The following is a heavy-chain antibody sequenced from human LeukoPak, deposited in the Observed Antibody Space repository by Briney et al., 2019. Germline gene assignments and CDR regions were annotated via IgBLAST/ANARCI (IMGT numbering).Heavy chain of an antibody. Sequence: PGGSLRLSCAASGFTFSSYAMSWVRQAPGKGLEWVSTISGGGANTYYADSVKGRFTISRDNSKNTLYLQMNSLRAEDTALYYCAKRYYYDSNGNPGGVDPWGQGTLVTVSS. CDR2: ISGGGANT. D-gene: IGHD3-22*01. CDR3: AKRYYYDSNGNPGGVDP. V-gene: IGHV3-23*01. J-gene: IGHJ5*02. CDR1: GFTFSSYA.